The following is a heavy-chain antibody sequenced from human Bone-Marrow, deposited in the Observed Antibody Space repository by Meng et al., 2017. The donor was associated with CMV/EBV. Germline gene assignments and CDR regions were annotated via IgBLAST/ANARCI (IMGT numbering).Heavy chain of an antibody. D-gene: IGHD2-2*01. V-gene: IGHV4-34*01. J-gene: IGHJ4*02. CDR2: INHSGST. Sequence: GSLSLTCAVDGGSFSGYYWSWIRQPPGKGLEWIGEINHSGSTNYNPSLKSRVTISVDTSKNQFSLKLSSVTAADTAVYYCARGGVVVPAAKSHYFDYWGQGTLVTVSS. CDR1: GGSFSGYY. CDR3: ARGGVVVPAAKSHYFDY.